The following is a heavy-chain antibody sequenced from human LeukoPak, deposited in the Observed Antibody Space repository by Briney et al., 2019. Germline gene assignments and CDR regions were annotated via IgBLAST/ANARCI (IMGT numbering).Heavy chain of an antibody. V-gene: IGHV4-59*01. D-gene: IGHD3-22*01. CDR3: ARAIYYYDSSGYSRRYFQH. CDR2: IYYSGST. Sequence: GSLRLSCAASGFTFSNYAMSWVRQAPGKGLEWIGYIYYSGSTNYNPSLKSRVTISVDTSKNQFSLKLSSVTAADTAVYYCARAIYYYDSSGYSRRYFQHWGQGTLVTVSS. J-gene: IGHJ1*01. CDR1: GFTFSNYA.